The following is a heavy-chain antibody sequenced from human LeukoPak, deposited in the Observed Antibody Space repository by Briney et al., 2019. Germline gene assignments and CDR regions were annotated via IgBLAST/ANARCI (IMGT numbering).Heavy chain of an antibody. D-gene: IGHD3-10*01. V-gene: IGHV3-53*01. CDR1: GFTVSSNY. J-gene: IGHJ4*02. Sequence: PGGSLRLSCAASGFTVSSNYMSWVRQAPGKGLEWVSVIYTGGGTYYADFVKGRFTISRDNSKNTLYLQMNSLRAEDTAVYYCASLGGWFGELFPMWVTSPFDYWGQGTLVTVSS. CDR3: ASLGGWFGELFPMWVTSPFDY. CDR2: IYTGGGT.